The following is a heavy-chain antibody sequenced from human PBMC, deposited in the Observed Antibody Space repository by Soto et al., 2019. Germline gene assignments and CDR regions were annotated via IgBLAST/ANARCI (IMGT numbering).Heavy chain of an antibody. CDR2: IYYSGST. CDR1: GGSISSYY. Sequence: QVQLQESGPGLVKPSETLSLTCTVSGGSISSYYWTWVRQAPGKGLEWIGYIYYSGSTSYNPSLRRRVAVSVDTSKTQFSLKLSAVTAADTAMYYCAREWRDWGQGTLVTVSS. J-gene: IGHJ4*02. CDR3: AREWRD. D-gene: IGHD5-12*01. V-gene: IGHV4-59*01.